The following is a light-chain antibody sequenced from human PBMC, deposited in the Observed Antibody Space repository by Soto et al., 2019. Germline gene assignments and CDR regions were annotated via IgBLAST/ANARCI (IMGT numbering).Light chain of an antibody. Sequence: IELKKSSARRGVEAGKSATLSCMASQSISSDLAWYQQRPGQAPRLLIYGASTRATGIPARFSGSRSGTEFTLTICGLESEDFAVYCCQQYSSGPPLTFGGGTKVDIK. CDR1: QSISSD. J-gene: IGKJ4*01. V-gene: IGKV3-15*01. CDR2: GAS. CDR3: QQYSSGPPLT.